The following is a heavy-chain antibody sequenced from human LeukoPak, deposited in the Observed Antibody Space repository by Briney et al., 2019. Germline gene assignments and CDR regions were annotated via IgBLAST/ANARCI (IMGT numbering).Heavy chain of an antibody. CDR2: ISAYNGNT. Sequence: VASVKVSCKASGYTFTSYGISWVRQAPGQGLEWMGWISAYNGNTNYAQKLQGRVAMTTDTSTSTAYMELRSLRSDDTAVYYCARGLRSSWSRRFDPWGQGTLVTVSS. D-gene: IGHD6-13*01. CDR1: GYTFTSYG. J-gene: IGHJ5*02. CDR3: ARGLRSSWSRRFDP. V-gene: IGHV1-18*01.